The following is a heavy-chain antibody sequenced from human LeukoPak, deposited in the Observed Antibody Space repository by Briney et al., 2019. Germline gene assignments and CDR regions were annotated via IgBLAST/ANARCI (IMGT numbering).Heavy chain of an antibody. Sequence: PGGSLRLSCAASGFTFSTYAMSWVRQAPGKGLEWVTTISGGGDKQYADHVKGRFTVSRDDSKNTLYLQMNSLRAEDTALYCAKDVNSSGYYLGFDYWGQGTLVTVSS. CDR3: AKDVNSSGYYLGFDY. J-gene: IGHJ4*02. D-gene: IGHD3-22*01. CDR2: ISGGGDK. CDR1: GFTFSTYA. V-gene: IGHV3-23*01.